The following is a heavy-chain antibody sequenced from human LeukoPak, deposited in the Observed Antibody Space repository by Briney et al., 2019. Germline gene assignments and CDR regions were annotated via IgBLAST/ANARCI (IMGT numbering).Heavy chain of an antibody. Sequence: PGGSLRLSCAASGFTFSTYGMHGVRKAPGKGLEWLAVISYDGSNKYYADSVKGRFTISRDNSKNTLYLQMNSLRAEDTAVYYCAKDFSIAAAGYFDYWGQGTLVTVSS. CDR2: ISYDGSNK. CDR3: AKDFSIAAAGYFDY. CDR1: GFTFSTYG. V-gene: IGHV3-30*18. D-gene: IGHD6-13*01. J-gene: IGHJ4*02.